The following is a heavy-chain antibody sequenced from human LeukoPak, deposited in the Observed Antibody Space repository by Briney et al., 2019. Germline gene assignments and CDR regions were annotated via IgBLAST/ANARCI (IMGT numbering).Heavy chain of an antibody. J-gene: IGHJ6*03. Sequence: SETLSLTCAVYGGSFSGYYWSWIRQPPGKGLEWIGEINHSGSTNYNPSLKSRVTISVDTSKNQFSLKLSSVTAADTAVYYRARGSRGSGSYYNVRYYYYMDVWGKGTTVTVSS. V-gene: IGHV4-34*01. CDR1: GGSFSGYY. D-gene: IGHD3-10*01. CDR3: ARGSRGSGSYYNVRYYYYMDV. CDR2: INHSGST.